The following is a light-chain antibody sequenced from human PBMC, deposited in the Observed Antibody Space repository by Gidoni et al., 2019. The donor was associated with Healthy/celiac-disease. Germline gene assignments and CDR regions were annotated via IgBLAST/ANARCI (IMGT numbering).Light chain of an antibody. CDR3: MQALQTPWT. V-gene: IGKV2-28*01. J-gene: IGKJ1*01. CDR2: FGS. Sequence: DIVMTQSPLSLPVTPGEPASISCRSSQSLLHSNVYNYLDWYLQKPGQSPQLLIYFGSNRASGVPDRFSGSGSGTDFTLKISRVEAEDVGVYYCMQALQTPWTFGQGTKVEIK. CDR1: QSLLHSNVYNY.